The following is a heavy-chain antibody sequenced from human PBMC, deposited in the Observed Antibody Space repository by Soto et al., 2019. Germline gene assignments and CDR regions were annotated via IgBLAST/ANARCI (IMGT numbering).Heavy chain of an antibody. CDR3: AHRRITMVRGVIID. CDR1: GFSLSTSGVG. V-gene: IGHV2-5*01. D-gene: IGHD3-10*01. J-gene: IGHJ4*02. Sequence: QITLKESGPTLVKPTQTLTLTCTFSGFSLSTSGVGVGWIRQPPGKALEWLALIYWNDGKRYSPSLKSRLTITNDTSKTQVVLTMTHMDPVDTSTYYCAHRRITMVRGVIIDWCQGPLVTVSS. CDR2: IYWNDGK.